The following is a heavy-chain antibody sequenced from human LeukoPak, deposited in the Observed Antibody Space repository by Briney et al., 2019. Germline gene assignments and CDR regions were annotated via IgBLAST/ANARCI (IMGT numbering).Heavy chain of an antibody. CDR3: ARDSIRTPMIVVGIDY. Sequence: GGSLRLSCAASAFTFTNAWMSWVRQAPGKGLEWVAVIWYDGSNKYYADSVKGRFTISRDNSKNTLYLQMNSLRAEDTAVYYCARDSIRTPMIVVGIDYWGQGTLVTVTS. V-gene: IGHV3-33*08. CDR1: AFTFTNAW. D-gene: IGHD3-22*01. J-gene: IGHJ4*02. CDR2: IWYDGSNK.